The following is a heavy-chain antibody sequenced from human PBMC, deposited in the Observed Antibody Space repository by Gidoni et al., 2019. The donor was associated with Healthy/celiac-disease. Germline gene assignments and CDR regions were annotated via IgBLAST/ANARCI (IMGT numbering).Heavy chain of an antibody. CDR1: GGSFSGYY. J-gene: IGHJ4*02. V-gene: IGHV4-34*01. CDR2: INHSGST. Sequence: QVQLQLWGAVLLTHSQTLSLTCAVFGGSFSGYYWSWIRQPPGKGLEWIGEINHSGSTNYNPSLKSRVTISVDTSKNQFSLKLSSVTAEDTAVYYCARGGDIVLVPAAMSFYFDYWGQGTLVTVSS. CDR3: ARGGDIVLVPAAMSFYFDY. D-gene: IGHD2-2*01.